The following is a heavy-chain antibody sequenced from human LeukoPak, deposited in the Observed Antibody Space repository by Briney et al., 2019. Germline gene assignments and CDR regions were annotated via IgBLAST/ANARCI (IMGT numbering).Heavy chain of an antibody. V-gene: IGHV3-30*18. CDR2: ISYDGSNK. CDR3: AKGGCYDSSGYYPLGDV. CDR1: GFTFSSYG. J-gene: IGHJ6*02. D-gene: IGHD3-22*01. Sequence: QPGRSLRLSCAASGFTFSSYGMHWVRQAPGKGLEWVAVISYDGSNKYYADSVKGRFTISRDNSKNTLYLQINSLRAEDTAVYYCAKGGCYDSSGYYPLGDVWGQGTTVTVSS.